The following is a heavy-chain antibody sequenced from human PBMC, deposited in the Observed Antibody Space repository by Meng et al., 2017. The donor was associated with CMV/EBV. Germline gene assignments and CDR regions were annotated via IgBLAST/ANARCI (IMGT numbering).Heavy chain of an antibody. Sequence: SAKVSCKASGGTFGSYAISWVRQAPGQGLEWRGGIIPILGIANYAQKFQGRVTITADKSTSTTYMELSSLRSEDTAVYYCARASRQLELEGNNWFDPWGQGTLVTVSS. CDR3: ARASRQLELEGNNWFDP. CDR2: IIPILGIA. V-gene: IGHV1-69*10. D-gene: IGHD1-7*01. CDR1: GGTFGSYA. J-gene: IGHJ5*02.